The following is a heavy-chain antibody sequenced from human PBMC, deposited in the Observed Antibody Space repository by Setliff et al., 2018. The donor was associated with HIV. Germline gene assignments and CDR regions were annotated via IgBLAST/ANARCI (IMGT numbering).Heavy chain of an antibody. V-gene: IGHV4-4*07. Sequence: PSETLSLTCTVSDSGTYYWSWIRQPAGKGLEWIGRVSSRGDTNYNPSLKSRVTMSVDTSKNQFSLKLTSVTPSDTAVYYCARAAAGNTGPFDLWGQGSPVTVSS. D-gene: IGHD4-17*01. CDR1: DSGTYY. CDR2: VSSRGDT. CDR3: ARAAAGNTGPFDL. J-gene: IGHJ4*02.